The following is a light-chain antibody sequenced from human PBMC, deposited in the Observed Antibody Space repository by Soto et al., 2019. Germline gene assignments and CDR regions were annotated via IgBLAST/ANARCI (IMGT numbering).Light chain of an antibody. CDR2: EAS. CDR3: QQYFNSPYMYT. V-gene: IGKV3-20*01. CDR1: ESVRSTY. Sequence: DIVLTQSPGILSLSPGDRATLSCRSSESVRSTYLAWYQQKRGQAPRLLIYEASSRASGIPDRFRGSGSGKDFTLTISKVEPEDVAVYYCQQYFNSPYMYTFGQGTVLEI. J-gene: IGKJ2*01.